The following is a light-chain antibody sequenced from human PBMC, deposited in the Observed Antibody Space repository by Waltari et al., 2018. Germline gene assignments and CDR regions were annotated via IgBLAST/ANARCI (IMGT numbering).Light chain of an antibody. Sequence: QSALTQPASVSGSPGQSITISCTGTSSDVGRYTYVSWYQQHPGKAPKLLIFDVSNRPSGVSNRFSGSKSGNTASLTISGLQAEDESDYYCCSFTSRGTWVFGGGTKLTVL. CDR3: CSFTSRGTWV. V-gene: IGLV2-14*01. CDR1: SSDVGRYTY. J-gene: IGLJ3*02. CDR2: DVS.